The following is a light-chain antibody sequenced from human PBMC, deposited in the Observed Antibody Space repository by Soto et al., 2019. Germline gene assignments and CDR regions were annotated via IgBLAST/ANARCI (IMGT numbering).Light chain of an antibody. V-gene: IGKV3-20*01. CDR2: DTS. J-gene: IGKJ1*01. CDR3: QQYGSSPQT. Sequence: EVVMTQSPATLSVSPGEGVTLSCRASQGIGDTLAWYQHKPGQTPRLLIYDTSTRATGVPARFSGSRSGPDFTLTISRLEPEDFAVYYCQQYGSSPQTFGRGTKVDIK. CDR1: QGIGDT.